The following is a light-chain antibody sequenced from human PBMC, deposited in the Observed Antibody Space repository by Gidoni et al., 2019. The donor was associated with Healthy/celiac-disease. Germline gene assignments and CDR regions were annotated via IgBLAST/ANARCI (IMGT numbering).Light chain of an antibody. V-gene: IGKV1-39*01. CDR2: AAS. J-gene: IGKJ4*01. CDR3: QQSYSTPQLT. CDR1: QSISSY. Sequence: IPMTQSPSSLSASVGDRVTITCRASQSISSYLNWYQQKPGKAPKLLIYAASSLQSGVPSRFSGSGSGTDFTLTISSLQPEDFATYYCQQSYSTPQLTFXGXTKVEIK.